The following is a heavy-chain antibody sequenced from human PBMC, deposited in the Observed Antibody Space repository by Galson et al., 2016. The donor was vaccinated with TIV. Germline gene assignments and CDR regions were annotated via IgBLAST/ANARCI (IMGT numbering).Heavy chain of an antibody. CDR1: GGSISSGGFY. CDR3: ARWADSGSYYQYFHH. D-gene: IGHD1-26*01. CDR2: IYNSGST. Sequence: TLSLTCNVSGGSISSGGFYWSWIRQHPGKGLEWIGYIYNSGSTYYKPSLKSRVTISVDTSTNQFPLILSSVTAADTAVYYCARWADSGSYYQYFHHWGQGTLVTVSS. V-gene: IGHV4-31*03. J-gene: IGHJ1*01.